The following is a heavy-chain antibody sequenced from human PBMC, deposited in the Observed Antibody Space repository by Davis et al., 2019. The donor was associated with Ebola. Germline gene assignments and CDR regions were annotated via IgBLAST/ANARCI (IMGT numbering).Heavy chain of an antibody. CDR2: IWYDGSNK. CDR1: GFTFGDYA. CDR3: ARTWFRDMGWFDP. Sequence: GGSLRLSCTASGFTFGDYAMSWFRQAPGKGLEWVAVIWYDGSNKYYADSVKGRFTISRDNSKNTLYLQMNSLRAEDTAVYYCARTWFRDMGWFDPWGQGTLVTVSS. V-gene: IGHV3-33*01. D-gene: IGHD3-10*01. J-gene: IGHJ5*02.